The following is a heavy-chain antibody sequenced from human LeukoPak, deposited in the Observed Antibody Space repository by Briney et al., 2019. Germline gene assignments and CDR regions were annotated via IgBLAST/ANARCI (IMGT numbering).Heavy chain of an antibody. CDR1: GFTFSSYA. J-gene: IGHJ4*02. D-gene: IGHD6-13*01. V-gene: IGHV3-23*01. CDR2: IGGSGGST. Sequence: GGSLRLSCAASGFTFSSYAMSWVRQAPGKGLEWVSAIGGSGGSTYYADSVKGRFTISRDNSKNTLYLQMNSLRAEDTAVYYCAFPGIAAAGRGLGFDYWGQGTLVTVSS. CDR3: AFPGIAAAGRGLGFDY.